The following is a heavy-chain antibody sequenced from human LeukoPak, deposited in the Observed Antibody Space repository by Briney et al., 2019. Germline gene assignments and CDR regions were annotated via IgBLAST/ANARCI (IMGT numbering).Heavy chain of an antibody. V-gene: IGHV3-9*01. J-gene: IGHJ3*02. CDR1: GFTFDDYA. CDR3: AKVRWELDDAFDI. Sequence: GGSLRLSCAASGFTFDDYAMHWVRQAPGKGLEWVSGISWNSGSIGYADSVKGRFTISRDNSKNTLYLQMNSLRAEDTAVYYCAKVRWELDDAFDIWGQGTMVTVSS. CDR2: ISWNSGSI. D-gene: IGHD1-26*01.